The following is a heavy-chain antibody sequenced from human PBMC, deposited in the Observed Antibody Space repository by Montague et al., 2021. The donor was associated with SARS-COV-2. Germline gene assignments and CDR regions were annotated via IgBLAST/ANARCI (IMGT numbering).Heavy chain of an antibody. CDR1: GGSISSGRC. CDR2: IYHSGFT. D-gene: IGHD6-13*01. Sequence: SETLSLTCAVSGGSISSGRCWSWVRQPPGKGLEWIGEIYHSGFTNYNPALKSRVTLSVDTSKNQFSLKLNSSTAADTAVYHCARDLGRYGSSSSSASWGQGILVTVSS. J-gene: IGHJ5*02. CDR3: ARDLGRYGSSSSSAS. V-gene: IGHV4-4*02.